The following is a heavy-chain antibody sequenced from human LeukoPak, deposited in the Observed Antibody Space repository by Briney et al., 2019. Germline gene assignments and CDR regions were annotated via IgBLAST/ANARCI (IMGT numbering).Heavy chain of an antibody. J-gene: IGHJ4*02. V-gene: IGHV3-9*01. CDR1: GFTFSSYA. CDR2: ISWNSGSI. Sequence: GGSLRLSCAASGFTFSSYAMSWVRQAPGKGLEWVSGISWNSGSIGYADSVKGRFTISRDNAKNSLYLQMNSLRAEDTALYYCAKAAAGHLFDYWGQGTLVTVSS. D-gene: IGHD6-13*01. CDR3: AKAAAGHLFDY.